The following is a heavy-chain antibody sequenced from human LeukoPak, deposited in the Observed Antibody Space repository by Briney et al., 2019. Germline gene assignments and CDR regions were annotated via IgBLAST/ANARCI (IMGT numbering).Heavy chain of an antibody. J-gene: IGHJ5*02. CDR1: GGTFSSYA. V-gene: IGHV1-69*13. D-gene: IGHD3-22*01. CDR2: IIPIFDTA. CDR3: ARDREVDSSGYYYSRFDP. Sequence: SVRVSCKASGGTFSSYAISWVRQAPGQGLEWMGGIIPIFDTANYAQKFQGRVTITADESTSTAYMELSSLRSEDTAVYYCARDREVDSSGYYYSRFDPWGQGTLVTVSS.